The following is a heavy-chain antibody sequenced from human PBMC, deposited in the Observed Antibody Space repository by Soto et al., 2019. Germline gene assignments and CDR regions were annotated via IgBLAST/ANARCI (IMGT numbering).Heavy chain of an antibody. Sequence: GGSLRLSCAASGFTVSSNYMSWVRQAPGKGLEWVSVIYSGGSTYYADSVKGRFTISRDNSKNTLYLQMNSLRAEDTAVYYCARAVGLLRYFDWSNNWFDPWGQGTLVTVSS. D-gene: IGHD3-9*01. CDR2: IYSGGST. CDR3: ARAVGLLRYFDWSNNWFDP. CDR1: GFTVSSNY. J-gene: IGHJ5*02. V-gene: IGHV3-53*01.